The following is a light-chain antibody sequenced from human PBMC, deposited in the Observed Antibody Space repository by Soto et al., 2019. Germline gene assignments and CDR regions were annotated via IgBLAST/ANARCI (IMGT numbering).Light chain of an antibody. V-gene: IGKV3-20*01. J-gene: IGKJ1*01. Sequence: EIVLTQSPGTLSLSPGERATLSCRASQSVSSSYLAWYQQKPGQAPRLLMYETSSRATGIPDRFSGGGSGTDFTLTISRLEPEDFAVYYCQQYGSSPQTFCQGTEVEIK. CDR3: QQYGSSPQT. CDR1: QSVSSSY. CDR2: ETS.